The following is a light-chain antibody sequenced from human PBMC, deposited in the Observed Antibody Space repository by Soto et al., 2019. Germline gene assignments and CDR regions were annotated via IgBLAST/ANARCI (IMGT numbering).Light chain of an antibody. V-gene: IGKV3-20*01. J-gene: IGKJ1*01. CDR2: GAS. CDR3: QQYGGSPRT. Sequence: EIVLTQSPGTLSLSPGERATLSCRASQSVSSNYLAWYQQKSGQAPRLLIYGASSRATGIPDRFSGSGSGTDFTLTISRLEREEFAVYYCQQYGGSPRTFGQGTKVEIK. CDR1: QSVSSNY.